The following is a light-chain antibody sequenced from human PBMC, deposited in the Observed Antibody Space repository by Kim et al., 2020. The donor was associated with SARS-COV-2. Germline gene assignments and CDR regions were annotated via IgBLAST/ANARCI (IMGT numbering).Light chain of an antibody. CDR1: SSNIGAGYV. Sequence: QSVLTQPPSVSGAPGQRVTISCTGSSSNIGAGYVVHWYQHLPGTAPKLLIYCNSNRPSGVPDRFSGSKSGTSASLAITGLQAEDESDYYCQSYDSSLSGCYVFGTGTKVTVL. V-gene: IGLV1-40*01. CDR2: CNS. J-gene: IGLJ1*01. CDR3: QSYDSSLSGCYV.